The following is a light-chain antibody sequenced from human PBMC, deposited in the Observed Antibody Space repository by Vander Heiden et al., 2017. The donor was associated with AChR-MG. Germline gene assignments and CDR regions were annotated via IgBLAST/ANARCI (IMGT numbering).Light chain of an antibody. Sequence: QSALTQPASVSGSPGQSITIPCTGTSSDDGRYNYVSWYQQHPGKAPKLMIYDVRKRPSGVSNRFSGSKSGNTASLTISGLQAEDEADYYCSSYTSSSTLVFGTGTKVTVL. CDR1: SSDDGRYNY. CDR3: SSYTSSSTLV. V-gene: IGLV2-14*01. J-gene: IGLJ1*01. CDR2: DVR.